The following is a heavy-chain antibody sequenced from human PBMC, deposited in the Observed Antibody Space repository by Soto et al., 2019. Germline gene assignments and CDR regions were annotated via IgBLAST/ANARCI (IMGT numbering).Heavy chain of an antibody. D-gene: IGHD2-21*02. CDR3: ASHFRCSPGTVVTLGAFDI. CDR2: IYYSGST. Sequence: SETLSLTCTVSGGSISSYYWSWIRQPPGKGLEWIGYIYYSGSTNYNPSLKSRVTISVDTSKNQFSLKLSSVTAADTAVYYCASHFRCSPGTVVTLGAFDIWGPGTMVNVSS. J-gene: IGHJ3*02. V-gene: IGHV4-59*12. CDR1: GGSISSYY.